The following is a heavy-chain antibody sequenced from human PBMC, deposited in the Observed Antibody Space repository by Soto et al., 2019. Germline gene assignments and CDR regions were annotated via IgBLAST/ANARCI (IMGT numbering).Heavy chain of an antibody. CDR2: IYTSGGT. D-gene: IGHD3-10*01. J-gene: IGHJ3*02. CDR1: GGSISDNDYY. Sequence: QVQLQESGPGLVRPSQTLSLTCTLSGGSISDNDYYWTWIRQSPGVGLEWLGYIYTSGGTSYNPSIKSRLSISADTSSYRFSLKLASVTAAYTAVYFCARGEVRGAFDIWGPGTKVHVSS. V-gene: IGHV4-30-4*01. CDR3: ARGEVRGAFDI.